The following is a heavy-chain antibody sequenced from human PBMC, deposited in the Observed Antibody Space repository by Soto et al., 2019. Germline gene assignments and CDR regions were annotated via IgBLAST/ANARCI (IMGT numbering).Heavy chain of an antibody. CDR2: IDPSDSYT. J-gene: IGHJ6*01. CDR3: ARHQGPYYYGMEV. Sequence: PGESLKISCKVSGYSFTSYWISWLRQMPGKGLEWMGRIDPSDSYTNYSPSFQGHVTISADKSISTAYLQWSSLKASDTAMYYCARHQGPYYYGMEVLGQGTTVTVSS. CDR1: GYSFTSYW. V-gene: IGHV5-10-1*01.